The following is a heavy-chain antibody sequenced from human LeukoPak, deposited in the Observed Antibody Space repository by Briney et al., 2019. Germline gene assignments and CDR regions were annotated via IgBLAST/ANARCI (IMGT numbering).Heavy chain of an antibody. CDR3: ARDKGYYRS. V-gene: IGHV3-7*01. J-gene: IGHJ5*02. CDR1: GFTFSSHW. CDR2: IKQDGGEK. Sequence: GGSLRLSCAASGFTFSSHWMSWVRQAPGKGLEWVAHIKQDGGEKYYVDSVKGGFTISRDNAKNSLYLQMNSLRAEDTAVYYCARDKGYYRSWGQGTLVTVSS. D-gene: IGHD1-26*01.